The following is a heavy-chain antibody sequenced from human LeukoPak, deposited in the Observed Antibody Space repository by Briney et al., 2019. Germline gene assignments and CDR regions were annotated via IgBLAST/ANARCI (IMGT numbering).Heavy chain of an antibody. J-gene: IGHJ3*02. CDR2: ISGSGGST. CDR1: GFTFSSYA. Sequence: GGSLRLSCAASGFTFSSYAMSWVRQAPGKGLEWVSAISGSGGSTYYADSVKGRFTISRDNSKNTLCLQMNSLRAEDTAVYYCAKDRIMTTVTMWPNFDIWGQGTMVTVSS. V-gene: IGHV3-23*01. CDR3: AKDRIMTTVTMWPNFDI. D-gene: IGHD4-17*01.